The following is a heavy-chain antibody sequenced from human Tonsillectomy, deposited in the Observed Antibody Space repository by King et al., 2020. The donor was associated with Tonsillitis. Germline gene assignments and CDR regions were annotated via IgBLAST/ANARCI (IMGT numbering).Heavy chain of an antibody. V-gene: IGHV1-2*02. Sequence: QLVQSGAEVKKPGASVKVSCKASGYTFTGYYMYWVRQAPGQGPEWMGWINPNSGGTNSAQKFQDRVTMTRDTSISTAYMELSRLRSDDTAMYYCVRSSGWSDYWGQGNLVTVSS. J-gene: IGHJ4*02. CDR2: INPNSGGT. CDR1: GYTFTGYY. D-gene: IGHD6-19*01. CDR3: VRSSGWSDY.